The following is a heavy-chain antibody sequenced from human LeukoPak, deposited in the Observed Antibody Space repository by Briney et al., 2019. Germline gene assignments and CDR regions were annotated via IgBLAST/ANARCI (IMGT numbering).Heavy chain of an antibody. CDR1: GFTFSSYW. Sequence: GGSLRLSCAASGFTFSSYWMSWVRQAPGKGLEWVANIKQDGSEKYYVDSVKGRFTISRDNAKNSLYLQMNSLRAEDTAVYYCARDQGTSYYRMDVWGKGTTVTVSS. D-gene: IGHD2-2*01. CDR3: ARDQGTSYYRMDV. CDR2: IKQDGSEK. J-gene: IGHJ6*04. V-gene: IGHV3-7*03.